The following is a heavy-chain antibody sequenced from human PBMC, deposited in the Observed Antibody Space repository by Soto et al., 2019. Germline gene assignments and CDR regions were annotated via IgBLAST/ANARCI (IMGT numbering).Heavy chain of an antibody. CDR3: ARVYYCSSTSCDGWFDP. V-gene: IGHV1-2*02. D-gene: IGHD2-2*01. CDR1: GYTFTGYY. Sequence: GASVKVSCKASGYTFTGYYMHWVRQAPGQGLEWMGWINPNSGGTNYAQKFQGRVTMTRDTSISTAYMELSRLRSDDTAVYYCARVYYCSSTSCDGWFDPWGQGILVTVSS. J-gene: IGHJ5*02. CDR2: INPNSGGT.